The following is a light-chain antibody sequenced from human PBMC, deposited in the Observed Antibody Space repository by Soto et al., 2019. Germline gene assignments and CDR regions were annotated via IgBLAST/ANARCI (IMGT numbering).Light chain of an antibody. CDR1: HDIINS. CDR2: DAF. J-gene: IGKJ4*01. V-gene: IGKV1-33*01. CDR3: QQYDNLPVT. Sequence: DIQMTQSPSSLSASVGDRVTITCQASHDIINSLNWFQQKPGEAPKLLIFDAFKLQTGVPSRFSGSGSGTDFTLTISSVQPEDIATYYCQQYDNLPVTFGGGTQVEIK.